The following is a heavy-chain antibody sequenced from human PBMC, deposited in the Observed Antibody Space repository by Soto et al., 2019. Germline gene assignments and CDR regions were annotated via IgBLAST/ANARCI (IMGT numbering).Heavy chain of an antibody. J-gene: IGHJ3*02. CDR1: GGTISSYA. CDR3: ARKGDGYNHDAFDI. Sequence: ASVKASCKASGGTISSYAISWVRQAPGQGLEWMGGIIPIFGTANYAQKFQGRVTITADESTSTAYMELSSLRSEDTAVYYCARKGDGYNHDAFDIWGQGTMVTVSS. CDR2: IIPIFGTA. D-gene: IGHD5-12*01. V-gene: IGHV1-69*13.